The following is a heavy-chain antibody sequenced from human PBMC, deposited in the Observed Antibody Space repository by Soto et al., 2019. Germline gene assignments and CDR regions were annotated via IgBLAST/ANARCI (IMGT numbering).Heavy chain of an antibody. CDR2: ISSNGGST. J-gene: IGHJ4*02. CDR3: VNWGGSYYNYYDY. CDR1: GFTFSSYA. Sequence: PGGSLRLSCSASGFTFSSYAMHWVRQAPGKGLEYVSAISSNGGSTYYADSVKGRFTISRGNSKNTLYLQMSSLRAEDTAVYYCVNWGGSYYNYYDYWGQGTLVTVSS. V-gene: IGHV3-64D*06. D-gene: IGHD1-26*01.